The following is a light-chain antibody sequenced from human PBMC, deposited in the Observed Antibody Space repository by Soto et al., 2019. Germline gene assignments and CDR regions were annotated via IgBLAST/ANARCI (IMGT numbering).Light chain of an antibody. Sequence: QSALTQPPSASGTPGQRGTISCSGSNSNIGGSNYVFWYQQLPGTAPKLLIYRTDRRPSGVPDRFSASKSGTSASLAISGLRSEDEADYYCASWYDSLSGVLFGGGTKLTVL. V-gene: IGLV1-47*01. CDR2: RTD. CDR3: ASWYDSLSGVL. CDR1: NSNIGGSNY. J-gene: IGLJ2*01.